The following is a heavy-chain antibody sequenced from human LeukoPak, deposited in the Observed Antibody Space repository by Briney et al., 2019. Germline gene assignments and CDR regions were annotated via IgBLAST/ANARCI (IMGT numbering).Heavy chain of an antibody. D-gene: IGHD4-23*01. CDR1: RFTFNTYA. CDR2: TNTDGSST. J-gene: IGHJ1*01. Sequence: PGGSLRLSCAASRFTFNTYAMSWVRQAPGKGLVWVSGTNTDGSSTMYADSVKGRFTIARDNAKNTLYLQMNSLRAEDTAVYYCYGANAEHWGQGTLVTVSS. V-gene: IGHV3-74*03. CDR3: YGANAEH.